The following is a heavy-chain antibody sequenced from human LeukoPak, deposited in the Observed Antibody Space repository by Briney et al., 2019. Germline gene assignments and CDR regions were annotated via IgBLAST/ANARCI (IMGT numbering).Heavy chain of an antibody. J-gene: IGHJ4*02. V-gene: IGHV3-30*04. D-gene: IGHD6-13*01. CDR2: ILYDGSNK. CDR1: GSTLSSYA. CDR3: VRGAYSSSWLNFDY. Sequence: PGGSLRLACAASGSTLSSYAMHWVRQAPGKGLGWVPLILYDGSNKYYADSVKGRFTVSRDNSKNTLYLQMNRLRAEDTAVYYCVRGAYSSSWLNFDYWGQGTLVTVSS.